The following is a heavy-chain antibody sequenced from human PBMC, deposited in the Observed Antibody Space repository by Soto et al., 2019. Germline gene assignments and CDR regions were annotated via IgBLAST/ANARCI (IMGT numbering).Heavy chain of an antibody. CDR3: ATGPLYSGSYPYFDY. D-gene: IGHD1-26*01. CDR2: INPNSGGT. CDR1: GYTFTGYY. V-gene: IGHV1-2*04. Sequence: QVQLVQSGAEVKKPGASVKVSCKASGYTFTGYYMHWVRQAPGQGLEWMGWINPNSGGTNYAQKFQGWVTMTRDTSISTAYMELSRLRSDDTAVYYCATGPLYSGSYPYFDYWGPGTLVTVSS. J-gene: IGHJ4*02.